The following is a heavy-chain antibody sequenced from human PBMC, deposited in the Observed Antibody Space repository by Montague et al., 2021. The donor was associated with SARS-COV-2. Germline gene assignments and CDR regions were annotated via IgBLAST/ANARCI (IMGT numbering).Heavy chain of an antibody. CDR2: IYYSGST. V-gene: IGHV4-39*01. D-gene: IGHD3-22*01. CDR1: GGSISSSSYY. CDR3: ASPTYYYVISGSDAFDI. Sequence: SETLSLTCTVSGGSISSSSYYWGWIRQPPGKGLEWIGSIYYSGSTYYNPSLKSRVTISVDTSKNQFSLKLSSVTAADTAVYYCASPTYYYVISGSDAFDIWGQGTMVTVSS. J-gene: IGHJ3*02.